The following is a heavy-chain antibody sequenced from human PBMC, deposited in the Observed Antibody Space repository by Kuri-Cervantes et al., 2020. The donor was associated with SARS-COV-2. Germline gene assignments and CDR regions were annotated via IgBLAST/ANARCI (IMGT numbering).Heavy chain of an antibody. CDR1: GFTFSSYG. J-gene: IGHJ6*02. Sequence: GGSLRLSCAASGFTFSSYGMHWVRQAPGKGLEWVAVISYDGSNKYYADSVKGRFTISRDNSKNTLYLQMNSLRAEDTAVYYCARVEVAGMSYGMDVWGQGTTVTVSS. V-gene: IGHV3-30*03. CDR3: ARVEVAGMSYGMDV. D-gene: IGHD6-19*01. CDR2: ISYDGSNK.